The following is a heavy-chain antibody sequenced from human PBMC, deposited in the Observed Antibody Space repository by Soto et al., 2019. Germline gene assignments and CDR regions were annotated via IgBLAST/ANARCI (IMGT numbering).Heavy chain of an antibody. D-gene: IGHD2-21*02. Sequence: QVQLQQWGAGLLKPSETLSLTCAVYGGSFSGYYWSWIRQPPGKGLEWIGEINHSGSTNYNPSLKSRVTKSVDTSKNQFSLKLSSVTAADTAVYYCARGRLSPYCGGDCYSPWGQGTLVTVSS. CDR3: ARGRLSPYCGGDCYSP. CDR2: INHSGST. V-gene: IGHV4-34*01. J-gene: IGHJ5*02. CDR1: GGSFSGYY.